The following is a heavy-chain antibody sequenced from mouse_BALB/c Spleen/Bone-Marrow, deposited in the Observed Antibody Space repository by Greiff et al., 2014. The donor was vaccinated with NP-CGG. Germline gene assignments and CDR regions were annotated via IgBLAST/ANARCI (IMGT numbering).Heavy chain of an antibody. CDR3: ARNGKYGAWFAY. V-gene: IGHV14-3*02. D-gene: IGHD2-1*01. J-gene: IGHJ3*01. CDR2: IDPANGNT. CDR1: GFNIKDTY. Sequence: EVQLQQSGAQLVKPGASVKLSCTASGFNIKDTYMHWVKQRPEQGLEWIGRIDPANGNTKYDPKFKGKATITADKSSNTAYLQLNSLTSEDTAVYDCARNGKYGAWFAYWGQGTLVTVSA.